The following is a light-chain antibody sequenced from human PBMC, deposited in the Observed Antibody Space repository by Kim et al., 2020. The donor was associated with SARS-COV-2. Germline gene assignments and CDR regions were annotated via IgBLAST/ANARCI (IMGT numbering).Light chain of an antibody. CDR3: QQYNNWPIT. Sequence: VSPRERATRSCRASQSVSSNLAWYQQKPGQAPRLLIYGASTRATGIPARFSGSGSGTEFTLTISSLQSEDFAVYDCQQYNNWPITFGQGTRLEIK. V-gene: IGKV3-15*01. J-gene: IGKJ5*01. CDR2: GAS. CDR1: QSVSSN.